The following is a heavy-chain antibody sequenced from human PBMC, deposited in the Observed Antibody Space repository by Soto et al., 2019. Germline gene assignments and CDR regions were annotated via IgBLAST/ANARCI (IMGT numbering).Heavy chain of an antibody. CDR1: GINVTDNF. J-gene: IGHJ3*02. V-gene: IGHV3-48*02. CDR2: ISSSSSTI. D-gene: IGHD1-26*01. CDR3: AKSYDIVGAFDI. Sequence: GSLRLSCTVSGINVTDNFMTWVRQSPGKGLEWVSYISSSSSTIYYADSVKGRFTISRDNAKNSLYLQMNSLRDEDTAVYYCAKSYDIVGAFDIWGQGTMVTVSS.